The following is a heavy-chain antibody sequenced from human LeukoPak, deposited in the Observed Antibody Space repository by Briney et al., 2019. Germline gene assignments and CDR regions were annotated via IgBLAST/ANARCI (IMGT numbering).Heavy chain of an antibody. CDR2: INHSGST. V-gene: IGHV4-34*01. Sequence: SETLSLTCAVYGGSFSGYYWSWIRQPPGKGLEWIGEINHSGSTSYNPSLKSRVTISVDTSKNQFSLKLSSVTAADTAVYYCARLKGYLGDVWGKGTTVTISS. D-gene: IGHD2-15*01. CDR1: GGSFSGYY. CDR3: ARLKGYLGDV. J-gene: IGHJ6*04.